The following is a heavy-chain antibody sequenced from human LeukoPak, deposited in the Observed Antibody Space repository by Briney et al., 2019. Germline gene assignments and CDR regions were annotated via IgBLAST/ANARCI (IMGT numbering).Heavy chain of an antibody. CDR3: ARDPGIAVAPYYFDY. V-gene: IGHV1-2*04. D-gene: IGHD6-19*01. CDR2: INPNSGGT. CDR1: GYTFTGYY. J-gene: IGHJ4*02. Sequence: ASVKVSCKASGYTFTGYYMHWVRQAPGQGLEWMGWINPNSGGTNYAQKFQGWVTMTRGTSISTAYMELSRLRSDDTAVYYCARDPGIAVAPYYFDYWGQGTLVTVSS.